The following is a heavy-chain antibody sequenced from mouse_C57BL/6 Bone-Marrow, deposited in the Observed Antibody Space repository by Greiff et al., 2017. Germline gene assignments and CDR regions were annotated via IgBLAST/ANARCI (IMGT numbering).Heavy chain of an antibody. V-gene: IGHV5-4*01. CDR2: ISDGGSYT. Sequence: DVHLVESGGGLVKPGGSLKLSCAASGFTFSSYAMSWVRQTPEKRLEWVATISDGGSYTYYPDNVQGRFTISRDNAENNRYLQMSHLKSEDTAVYYCARDDGYYVFDYWGQGTTLTVSS. D-gene: IGHD2-3*01. CDR1: GFTFSSYA. CDR3: ARDDGYYVFDY. J-gene: IGHJ2*01.